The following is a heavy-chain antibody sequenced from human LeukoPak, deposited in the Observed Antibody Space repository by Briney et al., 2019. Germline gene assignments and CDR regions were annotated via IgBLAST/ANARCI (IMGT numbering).Heavy chain of an antibody. CDR1: GYTFSGYY. J-gene: IGHJ4*02. CDR2: INPNSGGT. D-gene: IGHD2-21*02. V-gene: IGHV1-2*02. Sequence: GASVKVSCKASGYTFSGYYMHWVRQAPGQGLEWVGWINPNSGGTNYAQKFQGRVTMTRDTSISTAYMELSRLLSGDTAVYYCARGIGDRFRLQHVIDYWGQGTLVTVSS. CDR3: ARGIGDRFRLQHVIDY.